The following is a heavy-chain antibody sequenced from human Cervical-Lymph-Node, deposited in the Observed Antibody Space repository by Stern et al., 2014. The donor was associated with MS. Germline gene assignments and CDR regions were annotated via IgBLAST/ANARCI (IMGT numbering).Heavy chain of an antibody. CDR1: GYRFTNNW. Sequence: EVQLEESGAEVKKPGESLTISCEVSGYRFTNNWIGWVRQMPGKGLEWMGIIYPGDSETRYSPSFQGQVTILVDKPNTPTYLQWSSLKASDPAIYYCARRGHGYMGIDYWGQGTLVTVSS. CDR2: IYPGDSET. J-gene: IGHJ4*02. V-gene: IGHV5-51*04. CDR3: ARRGHGYMGIDY. D-gene: IGHD1-1*01.